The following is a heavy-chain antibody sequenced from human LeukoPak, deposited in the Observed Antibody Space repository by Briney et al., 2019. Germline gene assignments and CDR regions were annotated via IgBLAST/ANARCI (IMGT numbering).Heavy chain of an antibody. J-gene: IGHJ4*02. D-gene: IGHD4-17*01. Sequence: ASVKVSCRASGYTFTGYYMHWVRQAPGQGLEWMGWINPNSGGTNYAQKLQGWVTMTRDTTISTAYMELTRLSSDDTAVYYCARDGNGADHWGQGTLVTVSS. V-gene: IGHV1-2*04. CDR3: ARDGNGADH. CDR1: GYTFTGYY. CDR2: INPNSGGT.